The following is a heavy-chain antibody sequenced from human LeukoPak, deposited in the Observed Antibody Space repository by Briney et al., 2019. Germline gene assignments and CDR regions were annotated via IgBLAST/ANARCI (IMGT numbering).Heavy chain of an antibody. CDR2: VCGGVGAT. Sequence: GGSLRLSCAASGFTFDMYAISWGRQAPGKGLEWVASVCGGVGATYYSDSVRGRFTISRDNSKKTVSLQLNSLRAEDTAVYYCTKGGDFTNSWYYYGMDVWGQGTTVIVSS. CDR3: TKGGDFTNSWYYYGMDV. CDR1: GFTFDMYA. V-gene: IGHV3-23*01. J-gene: IGHJ6*02. D-gene: IGHD6-13*01.